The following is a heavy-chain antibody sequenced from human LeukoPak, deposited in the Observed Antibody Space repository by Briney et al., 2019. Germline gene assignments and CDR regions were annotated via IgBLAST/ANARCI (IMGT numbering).Heavy chain of an antibody. V-gene: IGHV4-34*01. D-gene: IGHD5-18*01. CDR1: GGSFSGYY. Sequence: PSETLSLTCAVYGGSFSGYYWSWIRQPPGKGLEWIGEINHSGSTNYNPSLKSRVTISVDTSKNQFSLKLSSVTAADTAVYYCARYLSYGIYYFDYWGQGTLVTVSS. J-gene: IGHJ4*02. CDR3: ARYLSYGIYYFDY. CDR2: INHSGST.